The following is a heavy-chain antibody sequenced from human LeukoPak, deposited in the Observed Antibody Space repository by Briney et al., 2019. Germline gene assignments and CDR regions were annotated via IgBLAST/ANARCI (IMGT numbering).Heavy chain of an antibody. J-gene: IGHJ4*02. Sequence: GGSLRLSCAASGFTFSDYYMSWVRQAPGKGLEWVANIKQDGSVEYYVDSVKGRFTISRDNAKNSLYLQMNSLRGEDTAVYYCARAPRPGFWSGYCEYWGQGTLVTVSS. CDR1: GFTFSDYY. D-gene: IGHD3-3*01. CDR3: ARAPRPGFWSGYCEY. V-gene: IGHV3-7*01. CDR2: IKQDGSVE.